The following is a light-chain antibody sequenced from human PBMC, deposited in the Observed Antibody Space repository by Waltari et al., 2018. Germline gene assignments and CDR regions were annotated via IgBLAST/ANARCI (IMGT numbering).Light chain of an antibody. Sequence: DIQLTQSPSFLSASVGDRVTITCRASPGVTTYLAWYQQKPGKAPKPRIYAASTLQRGVPSRFSGSGSGTDFTLAISSLQPADFATYYCQQVNTYPLTFGGGTKVEIK. CDR3: QQVNTYPLT. CDR2: AAS. J-gene: IGKJ4*01. CDR1: PGVTTY. V-gene: IGKV1-9*01.